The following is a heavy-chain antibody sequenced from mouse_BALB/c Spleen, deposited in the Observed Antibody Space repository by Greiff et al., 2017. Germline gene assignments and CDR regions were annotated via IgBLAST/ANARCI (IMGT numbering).Heavy chain of an antibody. D-gene: IGHD2-1*01. J-gene: IGHJ3*01. CDR1: GFSLTGYG. V-gene: IGHV2-6-7*01. CDR3: ARAMGNYVSAWFAY. CDR2: IWGDGST. Sequence: VKLMESGPGLVAPSQSLSITCTVSGFSLTGYGVNWVRQPPGKGLEWLGMIWGDGSTDYNSALKSRLSISKDNSKSQVFLKMNSLQTDDTARYYCARAMGNYVSAWFAYWGQGTLVTVSA.